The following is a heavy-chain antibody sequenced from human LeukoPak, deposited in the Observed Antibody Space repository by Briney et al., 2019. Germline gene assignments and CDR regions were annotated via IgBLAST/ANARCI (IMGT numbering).Heavy chain of an antibody. D-gene: IGHD4-17*01. CDR3: ARDVDGDYYYGMDV. Sequence: TGGSLRLSCAASGFTFSSYSMKWVRQAPGKGLEWVSYISSSSSTIYYADSVKGRFTISRDNAKNSLYLQMNSLRAEDTAVYYCARDVDGDYYYGMDVWGQGTTVTVSS. CDR1: GFTFSSYS. CDR2: ISSSSSTI. J-gene: IGHJ6*02. V-gene: IGHV3-48*04.